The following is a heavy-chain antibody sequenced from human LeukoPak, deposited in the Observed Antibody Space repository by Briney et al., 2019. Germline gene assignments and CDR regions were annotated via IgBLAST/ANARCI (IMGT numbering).Heavy chain of an antibody. CDR2: ISSSSSYI. V-gene: IGHV3-21*01. Sequence: GTSLRLSCAASGFTFSSYSMNWVRQAPGKGLEWVSSISSSSSYIYYADSVKGRFTISRDNAKNSLYLQMNSLRAEDTAVYYCARPGHYDMVDYFDYWGLGTLVTVSS. CDR1: GFTFSSYS. D-gene: IGHD3-22*01. CDR3: ARPGHYDMVDYFDY. J-gene: IGHJ4*02.